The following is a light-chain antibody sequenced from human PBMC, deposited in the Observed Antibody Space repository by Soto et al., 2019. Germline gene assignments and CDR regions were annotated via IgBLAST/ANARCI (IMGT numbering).Light chain of an antibody. CDR3: QQYGTSGT. CDR2: VES. Sequence: EMVLTQSPGTLSLSPGERATLSCRASQSVSNNYLAWYQQKPGQAPRLLIYVESNRATGIPDRFSGSGSGTDFTLTISRLEPEDFAVYYCQQYGTSGTFGQGTKVDIK. CDR1: QSVSNNY. J-gene: IGKJ1*01. V-gene: IGKV3-20*01.